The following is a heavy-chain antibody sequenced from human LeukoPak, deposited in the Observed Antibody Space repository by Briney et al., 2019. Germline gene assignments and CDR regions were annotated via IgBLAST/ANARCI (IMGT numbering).Heavy chain of an antibody. CDR2: IYYSGSP. CDR1: GGSISSGGYY. CDR3: ARAVPSAIGYYYGMDV. D-gene: IGHD2-2*02. Sequence: SQTLSLTCTVSGGSISSGGYYWSWIRQHPGKGLEWIGYIYYSGSPYYNPSLKSRVTISVDTSKNQFSLKLSSVTAADTAVYYCARAVPSAIGYYYGMDVWGQGTTVTVSS. V-gene: IGHV4-31*03. J-gene: IGHJ6*02.